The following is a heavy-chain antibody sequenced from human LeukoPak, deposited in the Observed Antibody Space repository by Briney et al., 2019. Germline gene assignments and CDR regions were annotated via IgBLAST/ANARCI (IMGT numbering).Heavy chain of an antibody. V-gene: IGHV3-7*05. CDR2: INQDGSEK. J-gene: IGHJ2*01. D-gene: IGHD2-2*01. CDR1: GFTLSSYR. CDR3: ARGVVGTAPYWYFDL. Sequence: RGSLRLSCAESGFTLSSYRMCWVRQAPGERLEWVANINQDGSEKHNVHSLRGRFSISRDISKNTVSLQMKSLRAEDTAVYYCARGVVGTAPYWYFDLWGRGTRLIVSS.